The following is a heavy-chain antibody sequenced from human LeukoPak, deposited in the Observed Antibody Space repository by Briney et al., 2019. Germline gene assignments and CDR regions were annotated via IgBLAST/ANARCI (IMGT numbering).Heavy chain of an antibody. Sequence: PGGSLRLSCAASGFIFSRNSMNWVRQAPGKGLEWVSSISTSSSYINYADSVKGRFTISRDNAKNSLYLQMNSLRAEDTAVYYCTSSSSYSYDYWGQGTLVTVSS. CDR3: TSSSSYSYDY. CDR1: GFIFSRNS. D-gene: IGHD6-13*01. CDR2: ISTSSSYI. V-gene: IGHV3-21*01. J-gene: IGHJ4*02.